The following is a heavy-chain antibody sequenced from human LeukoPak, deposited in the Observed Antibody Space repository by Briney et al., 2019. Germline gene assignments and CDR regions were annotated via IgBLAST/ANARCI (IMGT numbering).Heavy chain of an antibody. CDR1: GGSISSGDYY. J-gene: IGHJ4*02. D-gene: IGHD5-12*01. Sequence: SETLSLTCTVSGGSISSGDYYWSWIRQPPGKGLEWIGYIYYSGSTYYNPSLKSRVTISVDTSKNQFSLKLSSVTAADTAVYYCARVRGGLRFLDYWGQGTLVNVSS. CDR3: ARVRGGLRFLDY. V-gene: IGHV4-30-4*01. CDR2: IYYSGST.